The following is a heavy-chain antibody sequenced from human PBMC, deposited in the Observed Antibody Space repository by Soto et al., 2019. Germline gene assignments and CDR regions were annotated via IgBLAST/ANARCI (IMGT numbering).Heavy chain of an antibody. D-gene: IGHD3-10*01. CDR2: ISFSDGGT. Sequence: GGSLRLSCAASGFTFSSYAMTWVRQAPGKGLEWVSSISFSDGGTYYADSVKGRLTISRDNSKNTLFLQMNSLRVEDTAVYYCARVWRSGWYFDLWGRGTLVTVSS. CDR3: ARVWRSGWYFDL. V-gene: IGHV3-23*01. CDR1: GFTFSSYA. J-gene: IGHJ2*01.